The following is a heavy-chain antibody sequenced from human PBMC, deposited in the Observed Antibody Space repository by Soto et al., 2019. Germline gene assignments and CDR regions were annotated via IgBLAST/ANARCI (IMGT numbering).Heavy chain of an antibody. D-gene: IGHD4-17*01. V-gene: IGHV3-74*01. CDR3: ARENGDWEEGYYYYGMDV. Sequence: GGSLRLSCAASGFTFSSYWMHWVRQAPGKGLVWVSRINSDGSSTSYADSVKGRFTISRDNAKNTLYLQMNSLRAEDTAVYYCARENGDWEEGYYYYGMDVWGQGTTVTVSS. CDR1: GFTFSSYW. CDR2: INSDGSST. J-gene: IGHJ6*02.